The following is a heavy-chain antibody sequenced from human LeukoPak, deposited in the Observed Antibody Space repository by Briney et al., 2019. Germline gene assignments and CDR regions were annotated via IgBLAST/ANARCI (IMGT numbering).Heavy chain of an antibody. J-gene: IGHJ6*03. CDR1: GGSISSGGYS. V-gene: IGHV4-30-4*07. CDR2: IYYSGST. Sequence: NPSETLSLTCTVSGGSISSGGYSWSWIRQPPGKGLEWIGYIYYSGSTYYNPSLKSRVTISVDTSKNQFSLKLSSVTAADTAVYYCARSTYYDFWSGYSYYYYYMDVWGKGTTVTVSS. CDR3: ARSTYYDFWSGYSYYYYYMDV. D-gene: IGHD3-3*01.